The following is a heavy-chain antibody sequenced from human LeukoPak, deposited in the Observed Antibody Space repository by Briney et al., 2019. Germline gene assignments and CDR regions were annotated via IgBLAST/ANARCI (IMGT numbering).Heavy chain of an antibody. Sequence: GGSLRLSCAASGFTFTTYWMHWVRQAPGKGLVWVSRIDNAGSITTYADSVKGRFTISRDNAENTLYLQMNSLRVEDTAVYYCVRSAFHAGSGNYYDYWGQGTLVTVSS. CDR3: VRSAFHAGSGNYYDY. J-gene: IGHJ4*02. D-gene: IGHD3-22*01. V-gene: IGHV3-74*03. CDR2: IDNAGSIT. CDR1: GFTFTTYW.